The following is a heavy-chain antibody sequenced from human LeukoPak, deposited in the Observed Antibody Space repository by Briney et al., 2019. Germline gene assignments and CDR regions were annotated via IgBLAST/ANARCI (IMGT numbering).Heavy chain of an antibody. D-gene: IGHD3-10*01. Sequence: PGGSLRLSCAASGFTFSSYWMSWVRQAPGKGLEWVASIKQDGSKKNYVDSVKGRFTISRDNAKNSLYLQMNSLRVEDTAVYYCARFISLGGWGQGAPVTVSS. CDR2: IKQDGSKK. V-gene: IGHV3-7*03. CDR3: ARFISLGG. CDR1: GFTFSSYW. J-gene: IGHJ4*02.